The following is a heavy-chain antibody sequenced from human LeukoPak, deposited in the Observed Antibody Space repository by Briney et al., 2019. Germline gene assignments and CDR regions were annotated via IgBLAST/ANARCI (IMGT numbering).Heavy chain of an antibody. V-gene: IGHV4-39*01. J-gene: IGHJ5*01. D-gene: IGHD5-12*01. CDR3: VRHDGRGGATMGAFDS. CDR2: IYSGRTF. CDR1: AASISSSNHH. Sequence: SETLSLTCTISAASISSSNHHWGWIRQSPGKGLEWIGSIYSGRTFYYNPSLNSRVTISVVTSDQITLQLNSVTAADTAVYYCVRHDGRGGATMGAFDSWGQGSLVTVSS.